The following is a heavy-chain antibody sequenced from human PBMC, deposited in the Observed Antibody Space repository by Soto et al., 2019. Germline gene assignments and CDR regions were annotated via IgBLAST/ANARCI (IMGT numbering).Heavy chain of an antibody. J-gene: IGHJ3*02. Sequence: GGSLRLSCAASGFTFSSYDMHWVRQATGKGLEWVSAIGTAGDTYYPGSVKGRFTISRENAKNSLYLQMNSLRAGDTAVYYCARAIAVAGTRFAFDIWGQGTMVTVSS. V-gene: IGHV3-13*01. CDR2: IGTAGDT. CDR1: GFTFSSYD. D-gene: IGHD6-19*01. CDR3: ARAIAVAGTRFAFDI.